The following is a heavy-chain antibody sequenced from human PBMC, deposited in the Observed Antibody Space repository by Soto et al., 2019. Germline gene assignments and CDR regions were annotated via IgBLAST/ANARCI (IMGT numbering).Heavy chain of an antibody. V-gene: IGHV3-20*04. CDR1: GFTFDDYG. J-gene: IGHJ4*01. Sequence: EVQLVESGGGVVRPGGSLRLSCAASGFTFDDYGMSWVRQAPGKGLEWVYGINWNGGSTGYADSVKGRFTISRDNAKNSLYLQMNSLRAEGTALYYCARDPYGSGSYKVGMGYWGHGTLVTVSS. CDR2: INWNGGST. D-gene: IGHD3-10*01. CDR3: ARDPYGSGSYKVGMGY.